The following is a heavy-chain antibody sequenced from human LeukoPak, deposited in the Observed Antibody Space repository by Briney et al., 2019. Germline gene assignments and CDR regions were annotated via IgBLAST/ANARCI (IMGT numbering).Heavy chain of an antibody. CDR2: ISGRDGST. D-gene: IGHD3-10*02. J-gene: IGHJ4*02. V-gene: IGHV3-23*01. CDR3: AKVLFGELSYFDY. CDR1: GFTFSSYA. Sequence: PGGSLRLSCAASGFTFSSYAMTWVRQAPGKGLEWVSAISGRDGSTYYTDSVKGRFTISRDNSKKTLYLQMNSLRAEDTAVYYCAKVLFGELSYFDYWGQGTLVTVSS.